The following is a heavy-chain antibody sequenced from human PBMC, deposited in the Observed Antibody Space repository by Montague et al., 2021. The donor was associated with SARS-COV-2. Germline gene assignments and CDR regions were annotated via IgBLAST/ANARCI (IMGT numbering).Heavy chain of an antibody. J-gene: IGHJ3*02. V-gene: IGHV4-59*01. CDR1: AGSISSYY. CDR2: IYYSGST. Sequence: SETLSLTCTVSAGSISSYYWSWIRQPPGKGLEWIGNIYYSGSTNYNPSXXSRVTISVDTSKNQFSLKLSSVTAADTAVYYCAREVRYYYDSSGPGAYDIWGQGTMVTVSS. CDR3: AREVRYYYDSSGPGAYDI. D-gene: IGHD3-22*01.